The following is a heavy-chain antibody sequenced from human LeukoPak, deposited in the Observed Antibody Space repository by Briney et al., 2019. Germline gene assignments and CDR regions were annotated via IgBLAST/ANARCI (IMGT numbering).Heavy chain of an antibody. CDR1: GGSISSSSYY. CDR3: ARVGFRGVTYFDY. V-gene: IGHV4-39*01. CDR2: IYYSGST. J-gene: IGHJ4*02. Sequence: SETLSLTCTVSGGSISSSSYYWGWIRQPPGKGLEWIGSIYYSGSTYYNPSLKSRVTISVDTSKNQFSLKLSSVTAADTAVYYCARVGFRGVTYFDYWGQGTLVTVSS. D-gene: IGHD3-10*01.